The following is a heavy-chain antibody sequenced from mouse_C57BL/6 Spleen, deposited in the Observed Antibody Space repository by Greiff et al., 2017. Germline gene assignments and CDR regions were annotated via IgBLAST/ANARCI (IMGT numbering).Heavy chain of an antibody. CDR3: ARSSSGVDY. V-gene: IGHV1-52*01. J-gene: IGHJ2*01. D-gene: IGHD3-1*01. CDR1: GYTFTSYW. CDR2: IDPSDSET. Sequence: QVQLQQPGAELVRPGSSVKLSCKASGYTFTSYWMHWVKQRPIQGLEWIGNIDPSDSETHYNQKFKDKATLTVDKSSSTAYMQLSSLRSEDSAVYYCARSSSGVDYWGQGTTLTVSS.